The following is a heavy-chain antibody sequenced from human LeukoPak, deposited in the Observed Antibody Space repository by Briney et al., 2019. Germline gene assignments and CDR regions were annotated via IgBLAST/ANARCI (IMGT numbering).Heavy chain of an antibody. CDR1: GFTVSSNY. CDR3: AREAHYYXXSGYXXYYFDY. J-gene: IGHJ4*02. CDR2: IYSGGST. V-gene: IGHV3-53*01. D-gene: IGHD3-22*01. Sequence: GGSLRLSCAASGFTVSSNYMSWVRQAPGKGLEWVSVIYSGGSTYYADSVKGRFTISRDNSKNTLYLQMNSLRAEDTAVYYCAREAHYYXXSGYXXYYFDYWGQXTXXXVSS.